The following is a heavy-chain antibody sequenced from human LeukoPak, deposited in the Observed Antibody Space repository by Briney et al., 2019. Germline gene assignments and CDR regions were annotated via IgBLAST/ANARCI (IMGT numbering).Heavy chain of an antibody. CDR2: IYYSGTT. V-gene: IGHV4-30-4*08. Sequence: SQTLSLTCTVSGGSISNGDYYWRWIRQPPGKGLEWIGHIYYSGTTYYNPALKSRVTISVDTSKNQFSLKLSSVTAADTAVYYCARGGPRRVGGRNYYYYMDVWGKGTTVTVSS. CDR1: GGSISNGDYY. D-gene: IGHD2-2*01. J-gene: IGHJ6*03. CDR3: ARGGPRRVGGRNYYYYMDV.